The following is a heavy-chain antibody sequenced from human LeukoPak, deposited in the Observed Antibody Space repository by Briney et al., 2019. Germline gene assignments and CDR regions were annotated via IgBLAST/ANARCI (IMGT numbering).Heavy chain of an antibody. CDR1: GYTFTSYD. CDR3: AADEYSSSSSRDY. V-gene: IGHV1-8*01. Sequence: ASVKVSCKASGYTFTSYDINWVRQATGQGLEWMGWMNPNSGNTGYAQKFQGRVTMTRDMSASTAYMELSSLRSEDTAVYYCAADEYSSSSSRDYWGQGTLVTVSS. J-gene: IGHJ4*02. CDR2: MNPNSGNT. D-gene: IGHD6-6*01.